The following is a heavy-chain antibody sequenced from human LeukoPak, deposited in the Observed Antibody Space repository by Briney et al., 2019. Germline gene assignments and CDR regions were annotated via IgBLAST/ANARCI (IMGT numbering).Heavy chain of an antibody. CDR2: IIPIFGTA. D-gene: IGHD6-6*01. Sequence: SVKVSCKASGGTFSSYAISWVRQAPGQGLEWMGRIIPIFGTANYAQKLQGRVTITTDESTSTAYMELSSLRSEDTAVYYCARDWGAARSYYYYYMDVWGKGTTVTVSS. CDR1: GGTFSSYA. J-gene: IGHJ6*03. V-gene: IGHV1-69*05. CDR3: ARDWGAARSYYYYYMDV.